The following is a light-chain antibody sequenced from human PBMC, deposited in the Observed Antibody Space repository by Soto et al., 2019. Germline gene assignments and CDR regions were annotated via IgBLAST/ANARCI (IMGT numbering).Light chain of an antibody. CDR3: MQRIEFPRT. CDR2: TVS. J-gene: IGKJ2*01. V-gene: IGKV2-40*01. Sequence: DIVMTQTPLSLPVTPGEPASISCRSSQSLLDSDDGNTYLDWYLQKPGQSPQLLIYTVSYRASGVPDRFSGSGAGTDFTLKISRVEAEDAGVYYCMQRIEFPRTFGQGTKLEIK. CDR1: QSLLDSDDGNTY.